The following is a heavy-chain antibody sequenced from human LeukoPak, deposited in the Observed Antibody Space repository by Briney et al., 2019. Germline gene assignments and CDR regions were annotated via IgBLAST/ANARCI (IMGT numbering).Heavy chain of an antibody. CDR3: AKAHSTIFGVVTYAFDI. J-gene: IGHJ3*02. Sequence: GGSLRLSCGASGFTFSYYGLHWVRQAPGKGLEWVALISYDGNNKDYADSVKGRFTISRDNSKNTLYLQMNSLRAEDTAVYYCAKAHSTIFGVVTYAFDIWGQGTMVTVSS. CDR1: GFTFSYYG. CDR2: ISYDGNNK. V-gene: IGHV3-30*18. D-gene: IGHD3-3*01.